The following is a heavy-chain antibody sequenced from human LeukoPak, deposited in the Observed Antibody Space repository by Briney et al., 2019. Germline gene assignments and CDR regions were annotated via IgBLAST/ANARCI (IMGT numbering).Heavy chain of an antibody. V-gene: IGHV3-74*01. CDR1: GFTFSSYW. CDR2: INSDGSST. D-gene: IGHD2-2*02. Sequence: GSLRLSCAASGFTFSSYWMHWVRQAPGKGLVWVSRINSDGSSTSYADSVKGRFTISRDNAKNTLYLQMNSLRAEDTAVYYCARERYCSSTSCYKGFDYWGQGTLVTVSS. J-gene: IGHJ4*02. CDR3: ARERYCSSTSCYKGFDY.